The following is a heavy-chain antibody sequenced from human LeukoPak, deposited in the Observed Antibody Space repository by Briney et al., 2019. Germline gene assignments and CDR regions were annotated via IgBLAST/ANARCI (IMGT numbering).Heavy chain of an antibody. CDR3: AKLFESGTYNNFFHY. J-gene: IGHJ4*02. CDR1: GFTFSNYW. V-gene: IGHV3-7*03. Sequence: GGSLRLSCEVSGFTFSNYWMMWVRQAPGKGLEWVASIDEDGSETNYVDSVTGRFTVSRDHAKNTLYLQMNSLRPEDTAIYYCAKLFESGTYNNFFHYWGQGTLVTVFS. CDR2: IDEDGSET. D-gene: IGHD3-10*01.